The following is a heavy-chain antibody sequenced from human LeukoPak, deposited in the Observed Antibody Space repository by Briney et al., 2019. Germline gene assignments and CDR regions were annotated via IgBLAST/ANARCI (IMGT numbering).Heavy chain of an antibody. Sequence: GGSLRLSCAASGFTFSIYWMHWVRQAPGKGLVWVSHINGDGSSTTYADSVKGRFTISRDNAKNTLHLQMNSLRAEDTAVYYCARDRGYTFDSWGQGTLVTVSS. CDR2: INGDGSST. CDR3: ARDRGYTFDS. V-gene: IGHV3-74*01. D-gene: IGHD3-22*01. CDR1: GFTFSIYW. J-gene: IGHJ4*02.